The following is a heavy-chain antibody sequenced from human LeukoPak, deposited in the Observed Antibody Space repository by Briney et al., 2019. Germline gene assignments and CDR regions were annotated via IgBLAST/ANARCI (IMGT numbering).Heavy chain of an antibody. CDR1: GFTFSSYS. V-gene: IGHV3-48*04. D-gene: IGHD3-9*01. CDR2: ISSSSSTI. J-gene: IGHJ4*02. CDR3: ASHVLRYFDWTFDY. Sequence: GGSLRLSCAASGFTFSSYSMNWVRQAPGKGLEWVSYISSSSSTIYYADSVKGRFTISRDNAKNSLYLQMNSLRAEDTAVYYCASHVLRYFDWTFDYWGQGTLVTVSS.